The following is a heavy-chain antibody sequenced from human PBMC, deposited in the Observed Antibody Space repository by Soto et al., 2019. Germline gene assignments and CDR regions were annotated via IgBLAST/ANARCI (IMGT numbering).Heavy chain of an antibody. CDR3: ASRGGSYLSLVY. J-gene: IGHJ4*02. D-gene: IGHD1-26*01. CDR2: TYYRSKWYS. CDR1: GYSVSTSSAT. Sequence: SQTLSLTFAISGYSVSTSSATWNLIRQSPSRGLEWLGRTYYRSKWYSDFALSVTSRIAINADTSKNQFSLQLDSVTPEDTAVYYCASRGGSYLSLVYWGQGTLVTVSS. V-gene: IGHV6-1*01.